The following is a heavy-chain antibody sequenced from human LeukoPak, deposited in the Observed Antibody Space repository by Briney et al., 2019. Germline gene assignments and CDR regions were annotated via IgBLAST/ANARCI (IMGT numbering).Heavy chain of an antibody. J-gene: IGHJ4*02. CDR2: ISGSGDST. V-gene: IGHV3-23*01. CDR1: GFTFSSYG. CDR3: AKSRVSYWVPEFDY. Sequence: GGSLRLSCAASGFTFSSYGMSWVRQAPGKGLEWVSAISGSGDSTDYADSVKGRFPISRDNSKNTLYLQMNSLRAEDTAIYYCAKSRVSYWVPEFDYWGQGTLVTVSS. D-gene: IGHD1-26*01.